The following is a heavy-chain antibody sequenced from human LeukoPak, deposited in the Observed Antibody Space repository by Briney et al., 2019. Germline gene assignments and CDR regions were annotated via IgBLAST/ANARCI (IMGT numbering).Heavy chain of an antibody. D-gene: IGHD3-16*01. J-gene: IGHJ5*02. CDR2: ISAYNGNT. Sequence: ASVKVSCKASGYTFTSYGISWVRQAPGQGLEWMGWISAYNGNTNYAQKLQGRVTMTTDTSTSTAYMELRSLRSDDTAVYYCARDRAPAPGENWFDPWGQGTLVTVSS. CDR3: ARDRAPAPGENWFDP. CDR1: GYTFTSYG. V-gene: IGHV1-18*01.